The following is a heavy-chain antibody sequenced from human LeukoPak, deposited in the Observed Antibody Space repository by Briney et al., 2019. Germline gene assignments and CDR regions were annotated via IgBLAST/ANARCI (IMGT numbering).Heavy chain of an antibody. CDR1: GFTFSSHW. Sequence: GGSLRLSCAASGFTFSSHWRHWVRQAPGKGLVWVSRINSDGSSTSYADFVKGRFTISRDNAKNTLYLQMNSLRAEDTAVYYCARVVATIDYWGQGILVTASS. V-gene: IGHV3-74*01. CDR3: ARVVATIDY. J-gene: IGHJ4*02. CDR2: INSDGSST. D-gene: IGHD5-12*01.